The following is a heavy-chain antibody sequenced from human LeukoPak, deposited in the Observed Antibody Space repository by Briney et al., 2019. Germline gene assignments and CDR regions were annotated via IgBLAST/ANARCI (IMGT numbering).Heavy chain of an antibody. CDR2: ISYDGSNK. CDR3: AKDLVGDQTL. V-gene: IGHV3-30-3*01. Sequence: PGGSLRLSCAASGFTFSSYAMHWVRQAPGKGLEWVAVISYDGSNKYYADSVKGRFTISRDNSKNTLYLQMNSLRAEDTAVYYCAKDLVGDQTLWGQGTLVTVSS. CDR1: GFTFSSYA. J-gene: IGHJ4*02. D-gene: IGHD2-2*01.